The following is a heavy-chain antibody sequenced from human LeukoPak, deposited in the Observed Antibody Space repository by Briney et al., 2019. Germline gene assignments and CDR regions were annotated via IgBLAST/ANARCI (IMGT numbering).Heavy chain of an antibody. V-gene: IGHV3-23*01. Sequence: GGSLRLSCAASGFTFSSYAMSWVRQAPGKGLEWVSAISGSGGSTYYADSVKGRFTISRDNAKNSLYLQMNSLRAEDTAVYYCATKDLHWDIAHMDVWGKGTTVTVSS. D-gene: IGHD5-12*01. J-gene: IGHJ6*03. CDR3: ATKDLHWDIAHMDV. CDR2: ISGSGGST. CDR1: GFTFSSYA.